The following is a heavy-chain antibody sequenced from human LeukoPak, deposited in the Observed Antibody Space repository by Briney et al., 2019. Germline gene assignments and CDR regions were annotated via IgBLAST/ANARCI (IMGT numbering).Heavy chain of an antibody. CDR1: GFTVRSNY. D-gene: IGHD3-22*01. V-gene: IGHV3-66*02. CDR2: IYSGGST. Sequence: GGSLRLSCAASGFTVRSNYMSWVRQAPGKGLGWVSVIYSGGSTYYADSVKGRFTISRDNSKNTLYLQMNSLRAEDTAVYYCARDFTYYYDSSGLDPWGQGTLVTVSP. J-gene: IGHJ5*02. CDR3: ARDFTYYYDSSGLDP.